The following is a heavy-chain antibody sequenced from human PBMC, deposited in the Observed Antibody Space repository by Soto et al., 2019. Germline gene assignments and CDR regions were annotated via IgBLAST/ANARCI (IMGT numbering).Heavy chain of an antibody. D-gene: IGHD6-13*01. CDR2: IYHSGSA. J-gene: IGHJ4*02. CDR1: GDSITSDKW. Sequence: QVQLQESGPGLVKPSGTLSLTCAVSGDSITSDKWWSWIRQPPGKGLQWIGEIYHSGSAKYNPSLKSRVIISVDKSKNHFSLKLSSVPAADTAVYYCARGETQQQRDYWGQGTLVTVSS. CDR3: ARGETQQQRDY. V-gene: IGHV4-4*02.